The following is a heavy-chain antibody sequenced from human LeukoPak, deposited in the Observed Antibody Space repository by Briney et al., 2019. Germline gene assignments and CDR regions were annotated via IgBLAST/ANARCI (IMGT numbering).Heavy chain of an antibody. V-gene: IGHV1-18*01. CDR2: ISAYNGNT. Sequence: ASVKVSCKASGYTFTSYGISWVRQAPGQGLEWKGWISAYNGNTNYAQKLQGRVTMTTDTSTSTAYMELRSLRSDDTAVYYCARVGGRSSSWYPDFDYWGQGTLVTVSS. CDR3: ARVGGRSSSWYPDFDY. D-gene: IGHD6-13*01. J-gene: IGHJ4*02. CDR1: GYTFTSYG.